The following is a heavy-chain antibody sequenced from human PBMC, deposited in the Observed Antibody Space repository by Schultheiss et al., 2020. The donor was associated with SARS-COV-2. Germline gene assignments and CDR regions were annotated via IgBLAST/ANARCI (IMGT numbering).Heavy chain of an antibody. CDR2: IDWDGNQ. CDR1: GFSLSNARMG. J-gene: IGHJ5*02. D-gene: IGHD6-19*01. CDR3: ARTRYSSGWNWFDP. Sequence: SGPTLVKPTQTLTLTCTFSGFSLSNARMGVSWIRQPPGKALEWLALIDWDGNQYYSTSLKTRLTISKDTSKNQVVLTMTNMDPVDTATYYCARTRYSSGWNWFDPWGQGTLVTVSS. V-gene: IGHV2-70*01.